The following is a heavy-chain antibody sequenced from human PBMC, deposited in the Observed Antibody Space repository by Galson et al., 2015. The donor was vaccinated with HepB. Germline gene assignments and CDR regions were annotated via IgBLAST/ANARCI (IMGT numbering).Heavy chain of an antibody. D-gene: IGHD6-19*01. V-gene: IGHV3-30*03. CDR1: GFTVSSNY. Sequence: SLRLSCAASGFTVSSNYMSWVRQAPGKGLEWMTVILHDAHNRYYADSVKGRFTISRDISKNTVYLQMNSLRVEDTAVYYCATRSGASGWYSYFQHWGQGTLVTVSS. J-gene: IGHJ1*01. CDR3: ATRSGASGWYSYFQH. CDR2: ILHDAHNR.